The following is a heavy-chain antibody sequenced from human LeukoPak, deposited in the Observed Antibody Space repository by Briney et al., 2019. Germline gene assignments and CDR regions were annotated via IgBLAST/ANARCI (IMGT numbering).Heavy chain of an antibody. Sequence: GGSLRLSCAASGFTFSNYAMNWVRQAPGKGLEWVSGISGSGGSTYYADSVKGRFTISRDNSKKTLYLQMNSLRAEDTAVYYCAREVPAAMGYYYYYMDVWGKGTTVTVSS. CDR1: GFTFSNYA. D-gene: IGHD2-2*01. CDR2: ISGSGGST. V-gene: IGHV3-23*01. J-gene: IGHJ6*03. CDR3: AREVPAAMGYYYYYMDV.